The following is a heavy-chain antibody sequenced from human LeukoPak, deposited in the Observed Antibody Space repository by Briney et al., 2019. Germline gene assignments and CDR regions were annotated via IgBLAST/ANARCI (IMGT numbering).Heavy chain of an antibody. V-gene: IGHV4-39*07. Sequence: SKTLSLTCTVSGGSISSSSYYWGWIRQPPGKGLEWIGSIYYSGSTYYNPSLKSRVTISVDTSKNRFSLKLSSVTAADTAVYYCARVRGFVVIYYWGQGTMVTVSS. CDR1: GGSISSSSYY. J-gene: IGHJ4*02. CDR3: ARVRGFVVIYY. CDR2: IYYSGST. D-gene: IGHD3-22*01.